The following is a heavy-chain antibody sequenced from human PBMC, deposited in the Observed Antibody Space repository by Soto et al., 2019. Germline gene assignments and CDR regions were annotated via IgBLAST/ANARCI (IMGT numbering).Heavy chain of an antibody. J-gene: IGHJ5*02. Sequence: QVQLVQSGGEMKKPGASVKVSCKASGYTFTNFGISWVRQAPGQGPEWVGWISAYNDERNYAQKFLGRVIMTTDTSTSTAYAELRTLTSDDTAVYFCARDYDIWGEDWFDPWGQGTLVTVSS. CDR1: GYTFTNFG. V-gene: IGHV1-18*01. CDR3: ARDYDIWGEDWFDP. CDR2: ISAYNDER. D-gene: IGHD3-9*01.